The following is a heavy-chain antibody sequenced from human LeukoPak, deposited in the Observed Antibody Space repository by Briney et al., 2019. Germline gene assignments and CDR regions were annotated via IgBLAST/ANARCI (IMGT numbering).Heavy chain of an antibody. CDR1: GGSISNYY. V-gene: IGHV4-59*12. Sequence: PSETLSLTCTVSGGSISNYYWSWIPQPPGKGLEWIGYIFYRGSIDYSPSLQSRVTISVDTSKNHLSLRLTSVTAADTAVYFCARGVVLGQDDAFDIWGRGTMVTVSS. CDR2: IFYRGSI. CDR3: ARGVVLGQDDAFDI. J-gene: IGHJ3*02. D-gene: IGHD3/OR15-3a*01.